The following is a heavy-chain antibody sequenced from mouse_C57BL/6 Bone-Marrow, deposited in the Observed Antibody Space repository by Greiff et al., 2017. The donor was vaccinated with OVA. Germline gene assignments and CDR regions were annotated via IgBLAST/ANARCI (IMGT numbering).Heavy chain of an antibody. Sequence: QVQLQQPGAELVMPGASVKLSCKPFGYTFTSYWMHWVKQRLGQGLEWIGEIDPSDSYTNYNQKFKGKSTLTVDKSSSTAYMQLSSLTSEDSAVYYCARSYTTVVATRYYFDYWGQGTTLTVSS. D-gene: IGHD1-1*01. V-gene: IGHV1-69*01. CDR2: IDPSDSYT. J-gene: IGHJ2*01. CDR1: GYTFTSYW. CDR3: ARSYTTVVATRYYFDY.